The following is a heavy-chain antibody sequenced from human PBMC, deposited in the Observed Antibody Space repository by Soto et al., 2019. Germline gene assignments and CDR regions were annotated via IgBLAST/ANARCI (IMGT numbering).Heavy chain of an antibody. V-gene: IGHV3-30*18. J-gene: IGHJ6*02. CDR2: TSYDGRHT. D-gene: IGHD3-10*01. CDR1: GLTFSEYG. CDR3: AKTRNSVINYNYYDNMDV. Sequence: GGSLRLYCAASGLTFSEYGIHWVRQAPGKGLEWVAITSYDGRHTSYVDSVKGRFTISRDNSGNTAFLEMNRLRVEDTAVYYCAKTRNSVINYNYYDNMDVWGQGTTVTVSS.